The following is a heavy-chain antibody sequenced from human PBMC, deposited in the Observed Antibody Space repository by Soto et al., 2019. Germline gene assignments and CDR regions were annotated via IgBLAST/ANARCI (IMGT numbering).Heavy chain of an antibody. CDR1: GFTFSNYA. Sequence: GGSLRLSYAASGFTFSNYAMSWVRQPPGKGLEWVSTFDISGPPTYYADSVKGRFTISRDNSKNTLYLQMNSLRAEDTAVYYCAREDRSSGWAIDYWGQGTLVTVSS. V-gene: IGHV3-23*01. CDR3: AREDRSSGWAIDY. J-gene: IGHJ4*02. CDR2: FDISGPPT. D-gene: IGHD6-19*01.